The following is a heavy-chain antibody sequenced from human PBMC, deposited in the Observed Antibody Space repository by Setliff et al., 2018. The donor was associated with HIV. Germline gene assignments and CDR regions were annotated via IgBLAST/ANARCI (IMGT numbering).Heavy chain of an antibody. V-gene: IGHV4-59*01. D-gene: IGHD2-2*03. CDR1: GGSISSYY. J-gene: IGHJ4*02. CDR3: ARGWMDSYYFDY. Sequence: SETLSLTCTVSGGSISSYYWSWIRQPPGKGLEWIGYIYYSGSTNYNPSLKSRVTISVDTSKNQFSLKLSSVTAADTAVYYCARGWMDSYYFDYWGQGTRGTVSS. CDR2: IYYSGST.